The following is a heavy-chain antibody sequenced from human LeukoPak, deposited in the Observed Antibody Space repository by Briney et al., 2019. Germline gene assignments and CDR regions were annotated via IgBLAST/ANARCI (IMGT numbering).Heavy chain of an antibody. CDR1: GFTFSMYW. CDR3: TRVPSEIGGYYPEYFRH. Sequence: GGSLRLSCAASGFTFSMYWMHWVRQAPGKGLVWVSRIKSDGSTNYADSVKGRFTISRDNAKNTVSLQMNSLRPEDTGVYYCTRVPSEIGGYYPEYFRHWGQGTLVTVSS. V-gene: IGHV3-74*01. J-gene: IGHJ1*01. D-gene: IGHD3-22*01. CDR2: IKSDGST.